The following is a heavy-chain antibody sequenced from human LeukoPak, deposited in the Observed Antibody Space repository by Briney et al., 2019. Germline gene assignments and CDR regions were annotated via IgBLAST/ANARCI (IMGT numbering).Heavy chain of an antibody. CDR3: ARFYDSPISAFDI. CDR1: GVSISSYY. CDR2: IYYTGIS. J-gene: IGHJ3*02. Sequence: PSETLSLTCSVSGVSISSYYWSWIRRPPGKGLEWIGYIYYTGISDYTPSLKRRVTISLDTSKNQFSLRLTSMTAADAVVYYCARFYDSPISAFDIWGQGTVVTVSS. D-gene: IGHD3-22*01. V-gene: IGHV4-59*01.